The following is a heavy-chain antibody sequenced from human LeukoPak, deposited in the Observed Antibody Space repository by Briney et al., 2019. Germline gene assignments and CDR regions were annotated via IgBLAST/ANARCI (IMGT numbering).Heavy chain of an antibody. CDR3: ARDCSSTSCYHAFDI. Sequence: PSETLSLTCTVSGGSISSYYWSWIRQPPGKGLEWIGYIYYSGSTNYNPSLKSRVTISVDTSKNQFSLKLSSVTAADTAVYYCARDCSSTSCYHAFDIGAKGQWSPSPQ. CDR2: IYYSGST. CDR1: GGSISSYY. J-gene: IGHJ3*02. V-gene: IGHV4-59*01. D-gene: IGHD2-2*01.